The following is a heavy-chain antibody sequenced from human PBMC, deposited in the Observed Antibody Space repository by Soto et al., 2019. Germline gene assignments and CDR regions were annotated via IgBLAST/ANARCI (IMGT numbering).Heavy chain of an antibody. D-gene: IGHD2-15*01. CDR2: IYYSGST. V-gene: IGHV4-59*01. Sequence: ASETLSLTCTVSGGSISSYYWSWIRQPPGKGLEWIGYIYYSGSTNYNPSLKSRVTISVDTSKNQFSLKLSSVTAADTAVYYCAREPHRYCSGGSCPPGYGMDVWGQGTTVTVSS. J-gene: IGHJ6*02. CDR3: AREPHRYCSGGSCPPGYGMDV. CDR1: GGSISSYY.